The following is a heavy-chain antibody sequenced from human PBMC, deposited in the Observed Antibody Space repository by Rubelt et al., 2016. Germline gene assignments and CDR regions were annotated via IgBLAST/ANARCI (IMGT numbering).Heavy chain of an antibody. V-gene: IGHV7-4-1*02. J-gene: IGHJ5*02. D-gene: IGHD3-22*01. CDR3: AREAYYDSSGYYFGWFDP. CDR1: GYTFTSYA. Sequence: QVQLVQSGSELKKPGASVKVSCKASGYTFTSYAMNWVRQAPGQGLEWMGWINTNTGNPTYAQGFTGRVVFSWDTSVSRACLQDSSLKAEDTAVYYCAREAYYDSSGYYFGWFDPWGQGTLVTVSS. CDR2: INTNTGNP.